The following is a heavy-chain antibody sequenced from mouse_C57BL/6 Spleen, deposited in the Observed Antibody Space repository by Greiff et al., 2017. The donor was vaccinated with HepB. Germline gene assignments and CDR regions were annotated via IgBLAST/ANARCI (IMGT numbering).Heavy chain of an antibody. D-gene: IGHD1-1*01. CDR2: ISSGGSYT. CDR1: GFTFSSYG. V-gene: IGHV5-6*01. CDR3: ASMTTVVASDRYFDV. Sequence: EVQVVESGGDLVKPGGSLKLSCAASGFTFSSYGMSWVRQTPDKRLEWVATISSGGSYTYYPASVKGRFTISRDNAKNTLYLQMSSLKSEDTAMYYCASMTTVVASDRYFDVWGTGTTVTVTS. J-gene: IGHJ1*03.